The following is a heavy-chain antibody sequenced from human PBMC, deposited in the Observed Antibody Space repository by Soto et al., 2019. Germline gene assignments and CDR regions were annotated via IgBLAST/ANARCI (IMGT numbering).Heavy chain of an antibody. CDR1: GNTFSSYA. V-gene: IGHV3-23*01. CDR2: ISGSGGST. CDR3: AKHRGQQLAYFDY. J-gene: IGHJ4*02. D-gene: IGHD6-13*01. Sequence: GGSLRLSCAASGNTFSSYAMSWVRQAPGKGLEWVSAISGSGGSTYYADSVKGRFTISRDNSKNTLYLQMNSLRAEDTAVYYCAKHRGQQLAYFDYWGQGTLVTVSS.